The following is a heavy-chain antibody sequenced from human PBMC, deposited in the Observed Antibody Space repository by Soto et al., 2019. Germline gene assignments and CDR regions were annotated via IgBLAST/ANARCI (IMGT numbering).Heavy chain of an antibody. CDR1: GYTFTSYY. D-gene: IGHD3-10*01. J-gene: IGHJ4*02. CDR3: AREVYGSGTPGGFDY. CDR2: INPSGGST. V-gene: IGHV1-46*01. Sequence: ASVKVSCKASGYTFTSYYMHWVRQAPGQGLEWMGIINPSGGSTSYAQKFQGRVTMTRDTSTSTVYMELSSLRSEDTAVYYCAREVYGSGTPGGFDYWGQGNLVTVSS.